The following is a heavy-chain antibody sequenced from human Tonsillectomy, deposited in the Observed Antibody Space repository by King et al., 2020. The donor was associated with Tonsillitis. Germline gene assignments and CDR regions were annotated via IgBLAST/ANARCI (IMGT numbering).Heavy chain of an antibody. CDR2: LYYGGST. CDR3: ASYYESTGYYPDDGFDI. J-gene: IGHJ3*02. V-gene: IGHV4-39*02. Sequence: QLQESGPQLVKSSETLSLTCTVSGDSIVGSDYYWGWIRQSPGKGLEWIGSLYYGGSTSYNPALKSRVAMSVDTSENHLSLRLTSVTAADTGFYYCASYYESTGYYPDDGFDIWGQGTMVTVSS. CDR1: GDSIVGSDYY. D-gene: IGHD3-22*01.